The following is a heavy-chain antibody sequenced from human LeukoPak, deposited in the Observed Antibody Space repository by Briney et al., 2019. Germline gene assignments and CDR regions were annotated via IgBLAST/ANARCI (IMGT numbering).Heavy chain of an antibody. J-gene: IGHJ5*02. CDR2: INHSGNP. CDR3: AIRTSYYDFWSGYYKPPNWFDP. V-gene: IGHV4-34*01. CDR1: GGSFSFYY. D-gene: IGHD3-3*01. Sequence: PSEPLSLTCAVYGGSFSFYYWSCIRQPPGKGREWMGEINHSGNPHYHPSLKSRVTISVDTSKNQFSLKLSSVTAADTAVYYCAIRTSYYDFWSGYYKPPNWFDPWGQGTLVTVSS.